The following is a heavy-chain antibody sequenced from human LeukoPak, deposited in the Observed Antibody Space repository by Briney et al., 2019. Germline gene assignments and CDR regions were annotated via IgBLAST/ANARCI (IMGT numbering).Heavy chain of an antibody. CDR2: INHSGIT. D-gene: IGHD6-13*01. V-gene: IGHV4-34*01. CDR1: GDSFSGYY. CDR3: ARKGGGQLVNTRRWFDP. Sequence: SETLSLTCAVYGDSFSGYYWSWLRQSPGKGLEWIGEINHSGITHYNPSLKSRITMSLDTSKKQFSLQLSSVTAADTAFYYCARKGGGQLVNTRRWFDPWGQGTLVTVSS. J-gene: IGHJ5*02.